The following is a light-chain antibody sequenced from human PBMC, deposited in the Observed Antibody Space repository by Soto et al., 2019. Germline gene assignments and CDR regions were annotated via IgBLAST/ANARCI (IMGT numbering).Light chain of an antibody. V-gene: IGKV3-11*01. CDR2: DAS. CDR3: KKVNNWPRT. CDR1: QSVSSY. J-gene: IGKJ1*01. Sequence: IVLTQSPATLSLSPGERATLSCRASQSVSSYLAWFQQKPGQAPRLLIYDASNRATGIPARFSGSGSGTNFPLTTTSLGLEDLAVYYVKKVNNWPRTFGKGTRV.